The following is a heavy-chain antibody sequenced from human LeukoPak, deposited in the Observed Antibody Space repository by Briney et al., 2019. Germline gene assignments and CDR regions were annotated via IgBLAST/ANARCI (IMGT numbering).Heavy chain of an antibody. J-gene: IGHJ6*02. CDR1: GFTFSSYG. CDR2: ISYDGSNK. D-gene: IGHD6-13*01. CDR3: AKDLESSSWHGGAYGMDV. Sequence: GGSLRLSCAASGFTFSSYGMHWVRQAPGKGLEWVAVISYDGSNKYYADSVKGRFTISRDNSKNTLYLQMNSLRAEDTAVYYCAKDLESSSWHGGAYGMDVWGQGTTVTVSS. V-gene: IGHV3-30*18.